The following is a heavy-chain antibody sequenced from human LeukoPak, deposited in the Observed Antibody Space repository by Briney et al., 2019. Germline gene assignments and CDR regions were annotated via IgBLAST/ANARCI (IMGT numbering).Heavy chain of an antibody. J-gene: IGHJ6*02. D-gene: IGHD2-21*02. CDR1: GGSFSGYY. CDR2: INHSGST. V-gene: IGHV4-34*01. CDR3: ARGRVTRPRGQETHHYYYAMDV. Sequence: SVALSLTYAKNGGSFSGYYWSLSRHPPGKGLESLGVINHSGSTNYNPSLKSRVTISVDPSQNQFPLKLSSVSAADTAVYYCARGRVTRPRGQETHHYYYAMDVWGQGTTVTFSS.